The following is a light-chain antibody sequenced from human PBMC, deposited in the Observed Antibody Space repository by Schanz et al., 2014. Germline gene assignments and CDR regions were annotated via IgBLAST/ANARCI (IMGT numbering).Light chain of an antibody. J-gene: IGLJ1*01. CDR2: EVS. V-gene: IGLV2-8*01. CDR1: SSDVGGYNY. Sequence: QSALTQPPSASGSPGQSVTISCTGTSSDVGGYNYVSWYQQHPGKAPKLMISEVSKRPSGVPDRFSGSKSGNTASLTVSGLQAEDEADYYCSSNGGVNIYVFGTGTKLTV. CDR3: SSNGGVNIYV.